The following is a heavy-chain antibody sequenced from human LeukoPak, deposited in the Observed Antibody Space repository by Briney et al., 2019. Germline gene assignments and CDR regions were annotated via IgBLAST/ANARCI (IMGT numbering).Heavy chain of an antibody. CDR1: GGSISSYY. J-gene: IGHJ4*02. Sequence: SETLSLTCTVSGGSISSYYWGWIRQPPGKGLEWIGSIYYSGSTYYNPSLKSRVTISVDTSKNQFSLKLSSVTAADTAVYYCASYDSSGYYFLDYWGQGTLVTVSS. D-gene: IGHD3-22*01. V-gene: IGHV4-39*01. CDR2: IYYSGST. CDR3: ASYDSSGYYFLDY.